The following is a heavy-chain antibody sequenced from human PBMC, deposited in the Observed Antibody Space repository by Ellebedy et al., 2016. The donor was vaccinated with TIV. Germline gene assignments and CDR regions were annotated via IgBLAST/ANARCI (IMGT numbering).Heavy chain of an antibody. D-gene: IGHD1-14*01. CDR2: ISHTGTRT. J-gene: IGHJ4*02. CDR1: GFTFSSYA. CDR3: AKGRSGTYIHHAFDY. Sequence: PGGSLRLSCAASGFTFSSYAMSWVRQAPGKGLEWVSTISHTGTRTYYANSVEGRFIISRDNSKRTLYLQMNSLRAEDTAIYYCAKGRSGTYIHHAFDYWGQGTLVTVSS. V-gene: IGHV3-23*01.